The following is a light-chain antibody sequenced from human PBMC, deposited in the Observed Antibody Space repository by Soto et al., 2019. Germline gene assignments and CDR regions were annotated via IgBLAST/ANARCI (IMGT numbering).Light chain of an antibody. J-gene: IGKJ4*01. CDR1: QSFSSN. V-gene: IGKV3-15*01. CDR3: QQYNNWPIA. CDR2: GAS. Sequence: EIVMTQSPATLSVSPGERATLSYSASQSFSSNLAWYQQKPGQAPRLLIYGASTRASGITDSFSGSGAGTEFTFPISSIHSEDFGVYHCQQYNNWPIAFGGGTEVVI.